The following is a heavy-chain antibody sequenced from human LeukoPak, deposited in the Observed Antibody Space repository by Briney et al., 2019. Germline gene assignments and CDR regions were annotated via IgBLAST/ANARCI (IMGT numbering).Heavy chain of an antibody. CDR3: ARLGLRYFDWLLPAGIDY. CDR1: GYSFTSYW. V-gene: IGHV5-51*01. CDR2: IYPGDSDT. D-gene: IGHD3-9*01. Sequence: GESLKISCKGSGYSFTSYWIGWLRQMPGKGLEWMGIIYPGDSDTRYSPSFQGQVTISADKSISTAYLQWSSLKASDTAMYYCARLGLRYFDWLLPAGIDYWGQGTLVTVSS. J-gene: IGHJ4*02.